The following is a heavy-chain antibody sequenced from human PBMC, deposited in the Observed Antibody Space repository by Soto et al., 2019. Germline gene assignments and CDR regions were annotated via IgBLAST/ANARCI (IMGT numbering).Heavy chain of an antibody. Sequence: ASVKVSCKASGYTFTSYGISWVRQAPGQGLEWMGWISAYNGNTNYAQKLQGRVTMTTDTSTSTAYMELRSLRSGDTAVYYCARDRSPAYYDFWSGYFSDYYYYGMDVWGQGTTVTVSS. D-gene: IGHD3-3*01. J-gene: IGHJ6*02. CDR1: GYTFTSYG. CDR3: ARDRSPAYYDFWSGYFSDYYYYGMDV. CDR2: ISAYNGNT. V-gene: IGHV1-18*04.